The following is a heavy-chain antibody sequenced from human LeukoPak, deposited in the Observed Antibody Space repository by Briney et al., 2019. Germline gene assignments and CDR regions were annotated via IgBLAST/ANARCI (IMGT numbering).Heavy chain of an antibody. V-gene: IGHV4-39*07. CDR3: ARVIIPDPLPPVYNWFDP. J-gene: IGHJ5*02. CDR2: IYYSGST. CDR1: GGSISSTSLY. Sequence: SETLSLTCTVSGGSISSTSLYWGWIRQPPGKGLEWIGSIYYSGSTYYNPSLKSRVTISVDTSNNQFSLKVRSVTAADTAVYYCARVIIPDPLPPVYNWFDPWGQGTLVTVSS. D-gene: IGHD3-3*01.